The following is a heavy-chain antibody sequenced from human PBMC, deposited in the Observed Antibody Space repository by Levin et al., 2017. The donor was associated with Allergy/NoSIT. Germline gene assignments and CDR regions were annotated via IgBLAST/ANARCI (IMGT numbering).Heavy chain of an antibody. CDR2: ISGSGGST. D-gene: IGHD3-10*01. V-gene: IGHV3-23*01. CDR3: AKDAPLTYYYGSWSNMNWGDAFDI. CDR1: GFTFSRHA. Sequence: GGSLRLSCAASGFTFSRHAMSWVRQAPGKGLEWVSGISGSGGSTYYADSVKGRFTISRDNSKNTLYLQMNSLRAEDTASYYCAKDAPLTYYYGSWSNMNWGDAFDIWGQGTMVTVSS. J-gene: IGHJ3*02.